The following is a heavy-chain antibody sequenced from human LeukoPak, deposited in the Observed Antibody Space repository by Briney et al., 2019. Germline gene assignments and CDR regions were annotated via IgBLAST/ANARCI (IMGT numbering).Heavy chain of an antibody. CDR1: GFTFSSYG. V-gene: IGHV3-30*02. D-gene: IGHD5-18*01. CDR3: AKSSSSYGNDALDI. J-gene: IGHJ3*02. CDR2: IRYDGSNK. Sequence: PGGSLRLPCAASGFTFSSYGMHWVRQAPGKGLEWVALIRYDGSNKYYADSVKGRFIISRDNSKNTLYLHLNSLRADDTAVYYCAKSSSSYGNDALDIWGQGTMVTVSS.